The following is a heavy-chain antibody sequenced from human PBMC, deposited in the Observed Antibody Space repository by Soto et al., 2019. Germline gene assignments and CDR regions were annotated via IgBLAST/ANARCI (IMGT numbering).Heavy chain of an antibody. Sequence: GGSLRLSCAASGFTFSSYSMNWVRQAPGKGLEWVSYISSSSSAIYYADSVKGRFTISRDNAKNSLYLQMNSLRAEDTAVYYCARQARLDVWGQGTTVTVSS. CDR2: ISSSSSAI. J-gene: IGHJ6*02. CDR1: GFTFSSYS. V-gene: IGHV3-48*01. CDR3: ARQARLDV.